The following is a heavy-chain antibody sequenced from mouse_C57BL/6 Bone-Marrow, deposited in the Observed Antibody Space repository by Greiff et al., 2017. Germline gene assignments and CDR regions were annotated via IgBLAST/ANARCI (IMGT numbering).Heavy chain of an antibody. Sequence: DVKLVESGGGLVKPGGSLKLSCAASGFTFSDYGMHWVRQAPEKGLEWVAYISSGSSTIYYADTVKGRYPISRDNAKITLFMQMTSLRSADSAMYYCASSLVTTTVVARYYDKDYWGQGTSVTVAS. CDR2: ISSGSSTI. CDR3: ASSLVTTTVVARYYDKDY. D-gene: IGHD1-1*01. J-gene: IGHJ4*01. CDR1: GFTFSDYG. V-gene: IGHV5-17*01.